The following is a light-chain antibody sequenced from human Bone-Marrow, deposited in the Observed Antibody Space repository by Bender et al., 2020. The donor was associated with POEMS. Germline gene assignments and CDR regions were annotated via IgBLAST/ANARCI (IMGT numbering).Light chain of an antibody. CDR1: NRDIGAYDY. J-gene: IGLJ3*02. V-gene: IGLV2-14*03. CDR2: DVS. CDR3: SSYTSSNTYV. Sequence: QSALTQPASVSASPGQSITISCTGTNRDIGAYDYVSWYQQHAGKAPKLMIHDVSNRPSGISARFSGSKSGNTASLTISGLQAEDEANYYCSSYTSSNTYVFGGGTKLTVL.